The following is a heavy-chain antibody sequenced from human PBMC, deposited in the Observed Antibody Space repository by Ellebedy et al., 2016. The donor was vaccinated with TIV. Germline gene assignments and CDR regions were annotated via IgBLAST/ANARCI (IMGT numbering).Heavy chain of an antibody. CDR3: VRGYCRGDCSPLDY. Sequence: AASVKVSCKASGYTLTSYYMHWARQAPGQGLEWMGIISPSGNTTTYAQKLQGRVTMTWDTSTSTVYLELSSLTSHDTAVYYCVRGYCRGDCSPLDYWGQGTLVTVSS. CDR2: ISPSGNTT. J-gene: IGHJ4*02. CDR1: GYTLTSYY. D-gene: IGHD2-21*02. V-gene: IGHV1-46*04.